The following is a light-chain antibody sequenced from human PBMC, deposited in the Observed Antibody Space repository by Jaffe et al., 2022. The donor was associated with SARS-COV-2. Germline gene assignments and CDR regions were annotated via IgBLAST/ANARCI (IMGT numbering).Light chain of an antibody. Sequence: EIVMTQSPTTLSVSPGERATLSCRASQSVSTNLVWYQQKPGQTPRLLIYAASTRATGVPARFSGSGSGTEFTLTISSLQSEDFAVYYCQQYNNWPWTFGQGTKVEIK. CDR3: QQYNNWPWT. CDR2: AAS. J-gene: IGKJ1*01. CDR1: QSVSTN. V-gene: IGKV3-15*01.